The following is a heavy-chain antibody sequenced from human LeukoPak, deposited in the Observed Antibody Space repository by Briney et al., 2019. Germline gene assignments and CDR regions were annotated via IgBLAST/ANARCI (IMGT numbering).Heavy chain of an antibody. V-gene: IGHV3-23*01. CDR3: AKLIPTVDCSRTSCYGFDY. CDR1: GFTFSSYD. D-gene: IGHD2-2*01. J-gene: IGHJ4*02. Sequence: GGSLRLSCAASGFTFSSYDMTWVRQAPGKGLGWVSAITGDGANTYYADCVKGRFTISRDNSKNTLYLQMNSLRAEDTALYYCAKLIPTVDCSRTSCYGFDYWGQGTLVTVSS. CDR2: ITGDGANT.